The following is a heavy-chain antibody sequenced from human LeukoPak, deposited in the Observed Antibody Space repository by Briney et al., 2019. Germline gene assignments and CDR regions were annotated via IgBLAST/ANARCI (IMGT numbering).Heavy chain of an antibody. CDR3: ARFSRAVNWGYDY. Sequence: PSETLSLTCSVTGGSMSSSTYYWGWIRQPPGKGLEWIGSISYSGNTYYSPSLKGRVTISVDTSRRRFSLTLTSLTAADTAVYYCARFSRAVNWGYDYWGQGTLVTVSS. CDR1: GGSMSSSTYY. V-gene: IGHV4-39*01. CDR2: ISYSGNT. D-gene: IGHD7-27*01. J-gene: IGHJ4*02.